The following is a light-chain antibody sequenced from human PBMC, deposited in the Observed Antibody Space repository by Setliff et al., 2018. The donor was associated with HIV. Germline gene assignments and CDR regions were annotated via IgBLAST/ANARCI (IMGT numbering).Light chain of an antibody. J-gene: IGLJ3*02. V-gene: IGLV7-43*01. Sequence: QAVVTQEPSLTVSPGGTATLTCASTTGAVTSTHNPYWFQQKPGQAPRTLIYGASNKHSWTPARFSGSLLGDKAALTLSGVQPEDAAEYYCLLYYGGAPPWVFGGGTKVTVL. CDR3: LLYYGGAPPWV. CDR2: GAS. CDR1: TGAVTSTHN.